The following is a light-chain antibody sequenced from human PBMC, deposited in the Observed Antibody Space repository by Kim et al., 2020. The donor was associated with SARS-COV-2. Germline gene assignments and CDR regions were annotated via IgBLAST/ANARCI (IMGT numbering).Light chain of an antibody. CDR2: DTS. V-gene: IGKV1-17*01. CDR3: LQDYAYPIT. J-gene: IGKJ4*01. CDR1: QDIRND. Sequence: VAVGDRVTNTCRASQDIRNDLGWYQQKPGRAPNRLIYDTSSLQSGVPSRFSGSGSGKEFTLTISSLQPEDVATYYCLQDYAYPITFGRGTKVEIK.